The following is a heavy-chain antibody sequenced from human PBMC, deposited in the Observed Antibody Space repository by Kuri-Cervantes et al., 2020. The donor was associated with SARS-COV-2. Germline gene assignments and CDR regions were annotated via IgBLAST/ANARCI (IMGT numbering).Heavy chain of an antibody. CDR3: ARCYYDSSGYYWGAFDV. CDR2: ISSSGSTI. J-gene: IGHJ3*01. CDR1: GFTFSNYE. Sequence: GGSLRLSCAASGFTFSNYEMNWVRQAPGKGLEWISYISSSGSTIYYADSVKGRFTISRDNAKNSLSLQMNSLRAEDTAVYYCARCYYDSSGYYWGAFDVWGQGTMVTVSS. D-gene: IGHD3-22*01. V-gene: IGHV3-48*03.